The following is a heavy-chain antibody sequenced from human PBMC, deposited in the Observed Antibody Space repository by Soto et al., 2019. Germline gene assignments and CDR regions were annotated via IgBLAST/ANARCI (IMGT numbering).Heavy chain of an antibody. J-gene: IGHJ6*02. CDR3: SIETDLADRYNFFYAMDA. CDR2: LYPSGRT. V-gene: IGHV4-4*07. CDR1: GDSMNSSY. Sequence: PSETLSLTCTVSGDSMNSSYRSWIRQPDEKGLEWVGGLYPSGRTNYNPSLRSRVTMSVDTSKNQFSLRLSSVTAADTAVYYCSIETDLADRYNFFYAMDAWGQGTTVTVS.